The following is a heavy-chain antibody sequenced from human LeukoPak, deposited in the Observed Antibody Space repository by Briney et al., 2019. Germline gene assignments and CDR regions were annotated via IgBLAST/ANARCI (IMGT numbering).Heavy chain of an antibody. Sequence: GGSLRLSCAASGFTFSSYWMSWVRQAPGKGLDWVANIKQDGSEKYYVDSVKGRFTISRDNAKNSLYLQMNSLRAEDTAVYYCARSGYRSGGSCYESDYWGQGTLVTVSS. CDR1: GFTFSSYW. D-gene: IGHD2-15*01. J-gene: IGHJ4*02. CDR3: ARSGYRSGGSCYESDY. CDR2: IKQDGSEK. V-gene: IGHV3-7*01.